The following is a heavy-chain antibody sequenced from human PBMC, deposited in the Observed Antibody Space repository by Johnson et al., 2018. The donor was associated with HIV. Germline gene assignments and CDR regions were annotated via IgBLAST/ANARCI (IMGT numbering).Heavy chain of an antibody. CDR1: GFTFSNYA. Sequence: QVQLVESGGGVVQPGRSLRLSCAASGFTFSNYAMHWVRQAPGKGLEWLSVISYDGSYKYYADSVKGRFTISRDNSKNTLYLQMNSLRAEDTAVYYCAKESAFDIWGQGTMVTVSS. J-gene: IGHJ3*02. V-gene: IGHV3-30*04. CDR2: ISYDGSYK. CDR3: AKESAFDI.